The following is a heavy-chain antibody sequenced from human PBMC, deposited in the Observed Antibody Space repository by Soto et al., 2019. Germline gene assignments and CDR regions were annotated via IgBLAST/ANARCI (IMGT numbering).Heavy chain of an antibody. CDR3: ARTPVFGVVIIGHYYYYGMDV. J-gene: IGHJ6*02. Sequence: ASVKVSCKASGYTFTGYYMHWVRQAPGQGLEWMGWINPTSGGTNYAQKFQGRVTMTRDTSISTAYMELSRLRSDDTAVYYCARTPVFGVVIIGHYYYYGMDVWGQGTTVTVSS. CDR1: GYTFTGYY. D-gene: IGHD3-3*01. CDR2: INPTSGGT. V-gene: IGHV1-2*02.